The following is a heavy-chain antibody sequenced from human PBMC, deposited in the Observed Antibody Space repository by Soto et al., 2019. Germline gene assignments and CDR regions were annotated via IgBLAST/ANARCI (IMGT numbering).Heavy chain of an antibody. CDR1: GFTFSSYA. D-gene: IGHD6-13*01. V-gene: IGHV3-23*01. J-gene: IGHJ4*02. Sequence: PGGSLRLSCAASGFTFSSYAMSWVRQAPGKGLEWVSAISGSGGSTYYADSVKGRFTISRDNSKNTLYLQMNSLRAEDTAVYYFAKGGSSWKREYYFDDWGQGTLVTVSS. CDR2: ISGSGGST. CDR3: AKGGSSWKREYYFDD.